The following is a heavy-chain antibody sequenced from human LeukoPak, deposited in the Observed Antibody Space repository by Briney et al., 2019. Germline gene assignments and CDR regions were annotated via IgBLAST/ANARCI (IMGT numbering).Heavy chain of an antibody. CDR2: IYYSGST. Sequence: PSETLSLTCTVSGGSISSSSYYWGWIRQPPGKGLEWIGSIYYSGSTYYNPSLKSRVTISVDTSKNQFSLKLSSVTAADTAVYYCARADPQYSYGFLFAFDIWGQGTMVTVSS. CDR3: ARADPQYSYGFLFAFDI. J-gene: IGHJ3*02. D-gene: IGHD5-18*01. V-gene: IGHV4-39*07. CDR1: GGSISSSSYY.